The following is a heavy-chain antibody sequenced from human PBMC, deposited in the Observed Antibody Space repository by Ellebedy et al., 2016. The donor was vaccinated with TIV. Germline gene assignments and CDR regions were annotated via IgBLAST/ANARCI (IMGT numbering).Heavy chain of an antibody. CDR2: IYPGDSDT. CDR1: GYSFTTYW. CDR3: ARLGWSSVVRGGFGVSMDV. D-gene: IGHD3-10*01. Sequence: GESLKISCKGSGYSFTTYWIGWVRQMPGKGLEWMGIIYPGDSDTRYSPSFQGQVTISADKSISTAYLQWSSLKASDTAMYYCARLGWSSVVRGGFGVSMDVWGQGTTVTVSS. V-gene: IGHV5-51*01. J-gene: IGHJ6*02.